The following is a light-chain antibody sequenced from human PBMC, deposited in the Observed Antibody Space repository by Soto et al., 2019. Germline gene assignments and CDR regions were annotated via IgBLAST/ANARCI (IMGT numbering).Light chain of an antibody. V-gene: IGKV3-20*01. CDR1: QGVSTN. CDR3: QQYHSSPWT. CDR2: GAF. J-gene: IGKJ1*01. Sequence: EIVLSQSAAAVSLSPGERASLSCRACQGVSTNLAWYQQKPGQAPRLLFYGAFNRASGIPDRFSGSGSGTDFTLTISRVEPVDFAVYSCQQYHSSPWTFGQGTNVDIK.